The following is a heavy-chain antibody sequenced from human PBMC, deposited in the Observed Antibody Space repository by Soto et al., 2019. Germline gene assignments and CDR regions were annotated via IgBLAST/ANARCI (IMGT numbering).Heavy chain of an antibody. D-gene: IGHD6-13*01. CDR1: GDSISSRNW. CDR3: ARGGNVAAAGTIYLDS. J-gene: IGHJ4*02. V-gene: IGHV4-4*02. Sequence: QVQLQESGPGLVKPSGTLSLTCAVSGDSISSRNWWTWVRQPPGKGLEWIGEIYHSGSTNYSPILKSRVTISVDMSKNQFSLKLTSVTAADTAVYYCARGGNVAAAGTIYLDSWGQGTLVTVSS. CDR2: IYHSGST.